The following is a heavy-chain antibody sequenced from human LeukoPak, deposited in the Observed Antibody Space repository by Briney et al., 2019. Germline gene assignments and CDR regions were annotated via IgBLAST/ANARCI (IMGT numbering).Heavy chain of an antibody. CDR2: FDPEDGET. V-gene: IGHV1-24*01. CDR3: ATGRELLDIDY. J-gene: IGHJ4*02. D-gene: IGHD1-26*01. CDR1: GYTFTSYY. Sequence: ASVKVPCKASGYTFTSYYMHWVRQAPGKGLEWMGGFDPEDGETIYAQKFQGRVTMTEDTSTDTAYMELSSLRSEDTAVYYCATGRELLDIDYWGQGTLVTVSS.